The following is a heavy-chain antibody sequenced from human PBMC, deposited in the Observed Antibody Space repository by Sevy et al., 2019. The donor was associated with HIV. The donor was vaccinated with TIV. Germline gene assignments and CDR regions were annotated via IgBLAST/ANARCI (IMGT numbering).Heavy chain of an antibody. V-gene: IGHV3-9*01. CDR2: ISWNSGSI. Sequence: GGSLRLSCAASGFTFDDYAMHWVRQAPGKGLEWVSGISWNSGSIGYADSVKGRFTISRDNAKNSLYLQMNSLRAEDTALYYCAKGLGYCSGGSCRKASYYYYGMDVWGQGTTVTVSS. J-gene: IGHJ6*02. CDR1: GFTFDDYA. D-gene: IGHD2-15*01. CDR3: AKGLGYCSGGSCRKASYYYYGMDV.